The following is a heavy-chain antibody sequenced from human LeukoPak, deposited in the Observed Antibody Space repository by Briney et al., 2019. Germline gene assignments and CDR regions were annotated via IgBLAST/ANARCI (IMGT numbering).Heavy chain of an antibody. J-gene: IGHJ6*02. V-gene: IGHV1-69*04. Sequence: SVRVSCKASVGTFSSYAVSWVRQAPAPGLEWMARIIPILGIANYAQKFQGRVTITADKSTSTAYMELSSLRSEDTAVYYCARDIEDGRGYSYVRSSGYGMDVWGQGTTVTVSS. D-gene: IGHD5-18*01. CDR1: VGTFSSYA. CDR3: ARDIEDGRGYSYVRSSGYGMDV. CDR2: IIPILGIA.